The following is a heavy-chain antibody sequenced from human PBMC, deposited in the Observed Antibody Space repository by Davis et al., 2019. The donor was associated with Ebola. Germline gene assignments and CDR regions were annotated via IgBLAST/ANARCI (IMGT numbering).Heavy chain of an antibody. CDR1: GYTFTSYD. J-gene: IGHJ5*02. Sequence: AASVKVSCKASGYTFTSYDINWVRQATGQGFEWMGWMNPNSGNTGYAQKFQGRVTITRDTSTSTAYMELSSLRSEDTAVYYCARASWATVGTRWFDPWGQGTLVTVSS. CDR3: ARASWATVGTRWFDP. CDR2: MNPNSGNT. V-gene: IGHV1-8*01. D-gene: IGHD6-13*01.